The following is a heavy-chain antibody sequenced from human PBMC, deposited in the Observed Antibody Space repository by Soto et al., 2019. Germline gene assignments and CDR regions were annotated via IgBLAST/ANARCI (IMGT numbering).Heavy chain of an antibody. CDR2: INHSGST. CDR1: GGSFSGYY. D-gene: IGHD3-22*01. V-gene: IGHV4-34*01. CDR3: ARGGGSGYYWGYYYYGMDV. Sequence: SETLSLTCAVYGGSFSGYYWSWIRQPSGKGLEWIGEINHSGSTNYNPSLKSRVTISVDTSKNQFSLKLSSVTAVDTAVYYCARGGGSGYYWGYYYYGMDVWGQGTTVTVSS. J-gene: IGHJ6*02.